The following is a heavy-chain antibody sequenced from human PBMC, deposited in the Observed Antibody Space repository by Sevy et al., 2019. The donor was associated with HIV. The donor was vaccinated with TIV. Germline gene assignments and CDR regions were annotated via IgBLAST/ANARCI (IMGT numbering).Heavy chain of an antibody. V-gene: IGHV1-18*01. CDR2: IGVYNGNS. CDR3: ARVPTYYYGSSTYFDY. J-gene: IGHJ4*02. D-gene: IGHD3-10*01. Sequence: VSVKVSCKASGFSFSSYGFTWVRQAPGQGLEWMGWIGVYNGNSNSAQRLQGTVTLTTDTSTSTVYMELSGLKSDDTAVYYCARVPTYYYGSSTYFDYWGQGTPVTVSS. CDR1: GFSFSSYG.